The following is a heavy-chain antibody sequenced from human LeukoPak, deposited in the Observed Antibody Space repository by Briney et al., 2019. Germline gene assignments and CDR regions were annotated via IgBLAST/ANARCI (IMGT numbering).Heavy chain of an antibody. CDR1: GFTFSSYG. CDR3: ARVGCSSTSCYEAYWYFDL. Sequence: GGSLRLSCAASGFTFSSYGMHWVRQAPGKGLEWMAVIWYDGSNKYYADSVKGRFTISRDNSKNTLYLQMNSLRAEDTAVYYCARVGCSSTSCYEAYWYFDLWGRGTLVTVSS. V-gene: IGHV3-33*01. J-gene: IGHJ2*01. D-gene: IGHD2-2*01. CDR2: IWYDGSNK.